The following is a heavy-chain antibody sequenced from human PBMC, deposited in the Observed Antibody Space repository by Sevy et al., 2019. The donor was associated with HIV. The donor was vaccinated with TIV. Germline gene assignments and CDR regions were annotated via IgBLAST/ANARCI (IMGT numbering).Heavy chain of an antibody. J-gene: IGHJ4*02. D-gene: IGHD3-9*01. CDR3: TTDTSTGYFDWLVDFDY. CDR2: IQSKTDGGTT. CDR1: GFTFSSAW. V-gene: IGHV3-15*01. Sequence: GGSLRLSCAASGFTFSSAWMSWVRQAPGKGLEWVGRIQSKTDGGTTDYAASVKGRFTISRDDSVNTLYLQMNSLTTDDTAVYYCTTDTSTGYFDWLVDFDYWGQGTLVIVSS.